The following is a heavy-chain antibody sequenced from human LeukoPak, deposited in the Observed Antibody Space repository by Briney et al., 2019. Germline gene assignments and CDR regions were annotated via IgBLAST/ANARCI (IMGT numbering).Heavy chain of an antibody. CDR2: IYYSGST. D-gene: IGHD3-9*01. J-gene: IGHJ4*02. V-gene: IGHV4-59*01. CDR1: GGSISSYY. Sequence: PSETLSLTCTVSGGSISSYYWSWIRQPPGKGLEWIGYIYYSGSTNYNPSLKSRVTISVDTSKNQFSLKLSSVTAADTAVYYCARQDYDILTGYYGVIDYWGQGTLVTVSS. CDR3: ARQDYDILTGYYGVIDY.